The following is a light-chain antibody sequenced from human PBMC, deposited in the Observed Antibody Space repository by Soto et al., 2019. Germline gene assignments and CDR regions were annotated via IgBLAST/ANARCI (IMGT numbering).Light chain of an antibody. V-gene: IGKV3-11*01. J-gene: IGKJ1*01. CDR1: QSISSY. Sequence: EIVLTQSPATLSLSPGARATLSCRASQSISSYLAWYQQKPGQAPRLLLYDASNRATGIPARFSGSGSGTDFTLTISSLEPEDFAVYYCQQRSNWPRTFGQGTKVEIK. CDR2: DAS. CDR3: QQRSNWPRT.